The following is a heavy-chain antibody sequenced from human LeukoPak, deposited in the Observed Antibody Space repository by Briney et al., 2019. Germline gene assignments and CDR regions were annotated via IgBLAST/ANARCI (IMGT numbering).Heavy chain of an antibody. V-gene: IGHV4-39*07. CDR3: ARGKRWLQPLDY. CDR1: GGSISSSSYY. CDR2: IYYSGST. D-gene: IGHD5-24*01. Sequence: SETLSLTCTVSGGSISSSSYYWGWIRQPPGKGLEWIGSIYYSGSTYYNPSLKSRVTISVDTSKNQFSLKLSSVTAADTAVYYCARGKRWLQPLDYWGQGTLVTVSS. J-gene: IGHJ4*02.